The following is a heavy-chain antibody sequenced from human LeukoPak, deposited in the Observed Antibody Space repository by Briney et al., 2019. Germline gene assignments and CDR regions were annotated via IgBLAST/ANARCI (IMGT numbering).Heavy chain of an antibody. CDR1: GFTFSSYS. J-gene: IGHJ4*02. V-gene: IGHV3-21*01. Sequence: GGSLRLSCAASGFTFSSYSMNWVRQAPGKGLEWVSSISSSSSYIYYADSVKGRFTISRDNAKNSLYLQMNSLRAEDTAVYYCARDRGLVGMFDYWGQGTLVTVSS. CDR2: ISSSSSYI. CDR3: ARDRGLVGMFDY. D-gene: IGHD6-6*01.